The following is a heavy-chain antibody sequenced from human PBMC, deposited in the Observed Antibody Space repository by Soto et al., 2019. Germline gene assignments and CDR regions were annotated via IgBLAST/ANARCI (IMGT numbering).Heavy chain of an antibody. CDR1: GGSISTGGYY. Sequence: SETLSLTCTVSGGSISTGGYYWNWIRQHPGKGLEWIGYFYYSGSTYYNPSLKSRVTISVNTSKNQFSLKLSSVTAADTAVYYCARVSSSWGLVNYFDYWGQGTLVTVSS. D-gene: IGHD6-13*01. CDR3: ARVSSSWGLVNYFDY. V-gene: IGHV4-31*03. J-gene: IGHJ4*02. CDR2: FYYSGST.